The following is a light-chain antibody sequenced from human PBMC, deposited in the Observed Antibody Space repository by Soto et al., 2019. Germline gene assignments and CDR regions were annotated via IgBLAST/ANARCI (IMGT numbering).Light chain of an antibody. CDR1: SSDVGSCNS. CDR2: EVS. V-gene: IGLV2-8*01. J-gene: IGLJ2*01. Sequence: QSALTQPPSASGSPGQSVTISCTGTSSDVGSCNSVSWYQQHPGKVPKLLISEVSKRPSGVPDRFSGSKSGNTASLTVSGLQAEDEADYYCSSCRGSDIILGGGTKLTVL. CDR3: SSCRGSDII.